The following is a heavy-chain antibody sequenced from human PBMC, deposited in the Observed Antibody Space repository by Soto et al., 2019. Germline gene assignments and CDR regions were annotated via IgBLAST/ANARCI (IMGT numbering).Heavy chain of an antibody. D-gene: IGHD3-10*01. CDR2: IYYSGST. CDR3: ARTYYYGSGSYYPFDY. J-gene: IGHJ4*02. Sequence: SETLSLTCAVSGGSISSSIYYWGWIRQPPGKGLEWIGSIYYSGSTYYNPSLKSRVTISVDTSKNQFSLKLSSVTAADTAVYYCARTYYYGSGSYYPFDYWGQGTLVTVSS. V-gene: IGHV4-39*01. CDR1: GGSISSSIYY.